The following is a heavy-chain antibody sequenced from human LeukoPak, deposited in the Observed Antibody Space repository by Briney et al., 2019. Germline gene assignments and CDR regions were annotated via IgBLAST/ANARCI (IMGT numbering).Heavy chain of an antibody. CDR2: IYYSGST. V-gene: IGHV4-34*01. J-gene: IGHJ3*02. CDR3: ARLGDIVVVVAARLGAFDI. CDR1: GGSFSGYY. D-gene: IGHD2-15*01. Sequence: SETLSLTCAVYGGSFSGYYWSWIRQPPGKGLEWIGSIYYSGSTYYNPSLKSRVTISVDTSKNQFSLKLSSVTAANTAVYYCARLGDIVVVVAARLGAFDIWGQGTMVTVSS.